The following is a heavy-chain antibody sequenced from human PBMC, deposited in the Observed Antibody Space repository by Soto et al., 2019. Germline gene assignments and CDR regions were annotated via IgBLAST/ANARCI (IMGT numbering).Heavy chain of an antibody. CDR3: ARDGDWLDSSWYYFDY. CDR2: IWYDGSNK. CDR1: GFTFSSYG. Sequence: PGGSLRLSCAASGFTFSSYGMHWVRQAPGKGLEWVAVIWYDGSNKYYADSVKGRFTISRDNSKNTLYLQMNSLRAEDTAVYYCARDGDWLDSSWYYFDYWGQGTLVTVSS. D-gene: IGHD6-13*01. J-gene: IGHJ4*02. V-gene: IGHV3-33*01.